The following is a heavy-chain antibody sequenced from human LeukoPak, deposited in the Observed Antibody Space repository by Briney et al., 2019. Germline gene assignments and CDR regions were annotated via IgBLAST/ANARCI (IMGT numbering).Heavy chain of an antibody. Sequence: ASVKVSCKASGYTFTSYYMHWVRQARGQGLEWMGIINPSGDRTAYAQKFQGRVTMTRDTSTSTVYMELNSLRSEDTAVYYCCSFCSSTSCRDDGFDIWGQGTKVTVSS. D-gene: IGHD2-2*01. CDR3: CSFCSSTSCRDDGFDI. J-gene: IGHJ3*02. CDR2: INPSGDRT. CDR1: GYTFTSYY. V-gene: IGHV1-46*01.